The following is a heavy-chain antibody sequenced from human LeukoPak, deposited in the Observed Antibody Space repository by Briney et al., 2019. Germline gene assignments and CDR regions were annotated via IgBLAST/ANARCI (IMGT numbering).Heavy chain of an antibody. CDR3: ARAPPDIVVVPALFWFDP. J-gene: IGHJ5*02. D-gene: IGHD2-2*01. CDR1: GYTFTSYA. V-gene: IGHV1-69*04. CDR2: IIPILGIA. Sequence: GASVKVSCKASGYTFTSYAISWVRQAPGQGLEWMGRIIPILGIANYAQKFQGRVTITADKSTSTAYMELSSLRSEDTAVYYCARAPPDIVVVPALFWFDPWGQGTLVTVSS.